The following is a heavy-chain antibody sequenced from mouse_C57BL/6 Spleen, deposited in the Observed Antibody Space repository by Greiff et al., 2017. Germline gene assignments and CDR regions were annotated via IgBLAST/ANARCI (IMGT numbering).Heavy chain of an antibody. CDR1: GYTFTSYW. CDR3: AIGDYYGSRGYFDV. CDR2: IDPSDSET. D-gene: IGHD1-1*01. J-gene: IGHJ1*03. V-gene: IGHV1-52*01. Sequence: QVQLQQPGAELVRPGSSVKLSCKASGYTFTSYWMHWVKQRPIQGLEWIGNIDPSDSETHYNQKFKDKATLTVDKSSSTAYMQLSSLTSEDSAVYYCAIGDYYGSRGYFDVWGTGTTVTVSS.